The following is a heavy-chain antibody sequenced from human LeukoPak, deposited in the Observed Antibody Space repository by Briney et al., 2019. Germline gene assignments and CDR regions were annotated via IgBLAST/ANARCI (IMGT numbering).Heavy chain of an antibody. CDR1: GGSFSGYY. D-gene: IGHD3-22*01. CDR2: INHSGST. CDR3: ARGYYDSSGPFDY. Sequence: PSETLSLTCAVYGGSFSGYYWSWIRQPPGKGLEWIREINHSGSTNYNPSLKSRVTISVDTSKNQFSLKLSSVTAADTAVYYCARGYYDSSGPFDYWGQGTLVTVSS. J-gene: IGHJ4*02. V-gene: IGHV4-34*01.